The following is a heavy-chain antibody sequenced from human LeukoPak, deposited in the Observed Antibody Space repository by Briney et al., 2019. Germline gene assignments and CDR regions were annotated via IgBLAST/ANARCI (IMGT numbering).Heavy chain of an antibody. CDR2: IYYSGST. CDR3: ARGEGYL. D-gene: IGHD3-16*02. CDR1: GGSISSSSYY. J-gene: IGHJ4*02. V-gene: IGHV4-39*01. Sequence: KASETLSLTCTVSGGSISSSSYYWGWIRQPPGKGLEWIGSIYYSGSTYYNPSLKSRVTISVDTSKNQFSLKLTSVTAADTAVYYCARGEGYLWGQGTLVTVSS.